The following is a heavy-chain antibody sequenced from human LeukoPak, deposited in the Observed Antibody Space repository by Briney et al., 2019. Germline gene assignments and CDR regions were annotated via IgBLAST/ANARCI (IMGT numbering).Heavy chain of an antibody. CDR1: GFTVSSNY. CDR2: IYSGGST. D-gene: IGHD3-22*01. Sequence: GGSLRLSCAASGFTVSSNYMSWVRQAPGKGLEWVSVIYSGGSTYYADSVKGRFTISRDNSKNTLYLQLNSLRAEDTAVYYCARDNGSDSFDYWGQGTLVTVSS. V-gene: IGHV3-66*01. CDR3: ARDNGSDSFDY. J-gene: IGHJ4*02.